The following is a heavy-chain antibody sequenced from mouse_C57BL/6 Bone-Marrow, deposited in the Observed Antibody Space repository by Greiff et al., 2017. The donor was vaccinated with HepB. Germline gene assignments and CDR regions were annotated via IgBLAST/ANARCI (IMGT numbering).Heavy chain of an antibody. V-gene: IGHV1-81*01. CDR2: IYPRSGNT. Sequence: VQPQESGAELARPGASVKLSCKASGYTFTSYGISWVKQRTGQGLEWIGEIYPRSGNTYYNEKFKGKATLTADKSSSTAYMELRSLTSEDSAVYFCARKYYGSSYWYFDVWGTGTTVTVSS. CDR3: ARKYYGSSYWYFDV. J-gene: IGHJ1*03. CDR1: GYTFTSYG. D-gene: IGHD1-1*01.